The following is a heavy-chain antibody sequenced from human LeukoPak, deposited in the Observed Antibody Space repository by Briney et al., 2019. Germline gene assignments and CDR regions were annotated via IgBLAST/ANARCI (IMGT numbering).Heavy chain of an antibody. Sequence: GESLKISCKGSGYRFTSYWIGWVRQMPGKGLEWMGIIYPGDSDTRYSPSFQGQVTISADKSISTAYLQWSSLKASDTAMYYCARHWGGSGWYGPQYYFDYWGQGTLVSVSS. V-gene: IGHV5-51*01. J-gene: IGHJ4*02. CDR2: IYPGDSDT. D-gene: IGHD6-19*01. CDR3: ARHWGGSGWYGPQYYFDY. CDR1: GYRFTSYW.